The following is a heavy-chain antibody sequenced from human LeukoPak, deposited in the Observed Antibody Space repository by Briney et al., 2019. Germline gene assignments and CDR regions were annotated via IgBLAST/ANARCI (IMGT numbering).Heavy chain of an antibody. CDR1: GGSFSGYY. CDR2: INHSGST. J-gene: IGHJ4*02. Sequence: SETLSLTCAVYGGSFSGYYWSWIRQPPGKGLEWIGEINHSGSTNYNPSLKSRVTISVDTSKNQFSLKLSSVTAADTAVYYCARDMRLVSSSDYWGQGTLVTVSS. CDR3: ARDMRLVSSSDY. D-gene: IGHD6-19*01. V-gene: IGHV4-34*01.